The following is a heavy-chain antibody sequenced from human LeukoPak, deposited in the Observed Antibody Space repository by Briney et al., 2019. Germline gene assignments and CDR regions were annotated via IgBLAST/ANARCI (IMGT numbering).Heavy chain of an antibody. CDR3: ATTSDSSGVAFDY. CDR2: IYPGDSDT. CDR1: GYSFTSYW. J-gene: IGHJ4*02. Sequence: GESPKISCKGSGYSFTSYWIGWVRQMPGKGLEWMGIIYPGDSDTRYSPSFQGQVTISADKSISTAYLQWSSLKASDTAMYYCATTSDSSGVAFDYWGPGTLVTVSS. D-gene: IGHD3-22*01. V-gene: IGHV5-51*01.